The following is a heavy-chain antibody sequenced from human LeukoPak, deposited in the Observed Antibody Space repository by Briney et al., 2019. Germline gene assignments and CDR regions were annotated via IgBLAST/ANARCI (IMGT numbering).Heavy chain of an antibody. CDR2: IRYDGSNK. D-gene: IGHD5-18*01. J-gene: IGHJ4*02. CDR3: AKDLLVTSWGYYFDY. CDR1: GFSFSSYG. V-gene: IGHV3-30*02. Sequence: QPGGSLRLSCAASGFSFSSYGMQWVRQAPGKGLEWVAFIRYDGSNKYYADSVKGRFTISRDNSKNTLYLQMNSLRAEDTAVYYCAKDLLVTSWGYYFDYWGQGTLVTVSS.